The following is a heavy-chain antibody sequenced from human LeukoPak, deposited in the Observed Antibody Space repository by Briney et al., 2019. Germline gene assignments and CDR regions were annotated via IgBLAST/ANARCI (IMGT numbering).Heavy chain of an antibody. CDR1: GGSFSSYY. CDR3: ARNYGQGGHSAEFYYYSTDV. J-gene: IGHJ6*03. D-gene: IGHD3-10*01. CDR2: IYYSGST. Sequence: SETLTLTCTASGGSFSSYYRSWIRQPPGKGLEWIGYIYYSGSTNYNPSPKSRGTISVDTSKNQFSLTMSCVAAADKAVYYCARNYGQGGHSAEFYYYSTDVWGRGTTVTVSS. V-gene: IGHV4-59*01.